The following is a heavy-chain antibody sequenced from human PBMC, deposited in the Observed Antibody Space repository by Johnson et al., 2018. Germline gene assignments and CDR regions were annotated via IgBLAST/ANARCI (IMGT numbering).Heavy chain of an antibody. CDR1: GFTFSTYA. V-gene: IGHV3-23*04. J-gene: IGHJ6*02. D-gene: IGHD3-22*01. CDR2: ISGSGGST. CDR3: AKDYYDSSGYFTPYYYGMDV. Sequence: VQLVQSGGGLVQPGGSLRLSCAASGFTFSTYAMSWVRQAPGKGLEWVSSISGSGGSTYYADSVKGRFTISRDNSKNTLYLQMNSLRAEETAVYYCAKDYYDSSGYFTPYYYGMDVWGQGTTVTVSS.